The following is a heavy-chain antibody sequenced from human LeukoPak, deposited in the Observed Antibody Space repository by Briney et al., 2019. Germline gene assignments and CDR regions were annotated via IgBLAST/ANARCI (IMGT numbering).Heavy chain of an antibody. Sequence: ASVKVSCKASGYTFTGYYMHWVRQAPGQGLEWMGWINPNSGDTKYSQKFQGRVTMTRDTSINTAYMELCRLRSDDTAVYYCATQRGSYLWGTDFDYWGQGTLVTVSS. V-gene: IGHV1-2*02. D-gene: IGHD3-16*01. CDR2: INPNSGDT. CDR1: GYTFTGYY. J-gene: IGHJ4*02. CDR3: ATQRGSYLWGTDFDY.